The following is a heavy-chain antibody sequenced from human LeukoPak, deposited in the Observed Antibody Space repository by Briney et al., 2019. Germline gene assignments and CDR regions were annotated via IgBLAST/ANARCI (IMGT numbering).Heavy chain of an antibody. D-gene: IGHD6-13*01. Sequence: GGSLRLSCAASGFTFSSYSMNWVRQAPGKGLEWVSSISSSSSYIYYADSVKGRFTISRDNAKNSLYLQMNSLRAEDTAVYYCAREVQQLDYYYYGTDVWGQGTTVTVSS. V-gene: IGHV3-21*01. CDR2: ISSSSSYI. J-gene: IGHJ6*02. CDR3: AREVQQLDYYYYGTDV. CDR1: GFTFSSYS.